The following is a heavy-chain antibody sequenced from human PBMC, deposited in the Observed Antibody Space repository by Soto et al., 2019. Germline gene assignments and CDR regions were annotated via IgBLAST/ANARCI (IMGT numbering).Heavy chain of an antibody. V-gene: IGHV1-18*01. CDR3: ARDYCSSTSCYDNWFDP. CDR1: GYTFTSYG. J-gene: IGHJ5*02. CDR2: ISAYNGNT. D-gene: IGHD2-2*01. Sequence: ASVKVSCKASGYTFTSYGISWVRQAPGQGLEWMGWISAYNGNTNYAQKLQGRVTMTTDTSTSTAYMELRNLRSDDTAVYYCARDYCSSTSCYDNWFDPWGQGTLVTVSS.